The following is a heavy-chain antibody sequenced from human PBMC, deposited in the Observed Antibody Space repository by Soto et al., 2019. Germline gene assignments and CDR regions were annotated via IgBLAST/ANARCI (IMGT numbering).Heavy chain of an antibody. CDR2: MNPNSGNT. CDR3: VRGPHAQRGYSGYDDK. J-gene: IGHJ4*02. V-gene: IGHV1-8*01. Sequence: GASVKVSCKASGYTFTSYDINWVRQATGQGLEWMGWMNPNSGNTGYAQKFQGRVTMTRNTSISTAYMELSSLRSEDTAVYYCVRGPHAQRGYSGYDDKWGQGTLVTVSS. D-gene: IGHD5-12*01. CDR1: GYTFTSYD.